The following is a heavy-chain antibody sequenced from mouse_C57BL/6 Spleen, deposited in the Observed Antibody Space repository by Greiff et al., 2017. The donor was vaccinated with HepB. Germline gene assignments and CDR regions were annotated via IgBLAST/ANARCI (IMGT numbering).Heavy chain of an antibody. D-gene: IGHD2-1*01. J-gene: IGHJ2*01. CDR3: ARLDYGNDY. CDR2: IDPSDSYT. CDR1: GYTFTSYW. Sequence: VQLQQPGAELVMPGASVKLSCKASGYTFTSYWMHWVKQRPGQGLEWIGEIDPSDSYTNYNQKFKGKSTLTVDKSSSTAYMQLSSLTSEDSAVYYCARLDYGNDYWGQGTTLTVSS. V-gene: IGHV1-69*01.